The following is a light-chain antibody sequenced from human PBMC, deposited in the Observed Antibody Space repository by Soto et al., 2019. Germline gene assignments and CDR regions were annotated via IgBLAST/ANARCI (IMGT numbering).Light chain of an antibody. V-gene: IGLV1-47*01. CDR3: AAWDDSLSGQV. J-gene: IGLJ2*01. Sequence: QSVLTQPPSACGTPEHRVTISCSGSTSNIGSNSVFWYQHLPGTAPKLLIYRSNQRASGVPDRFSGSKSGTSASLAISGLRSEDEADYYCAAWDDSLSGQVFGGGTKLTVL. CDR2: RSN. CDR1: TSNIGSNS.